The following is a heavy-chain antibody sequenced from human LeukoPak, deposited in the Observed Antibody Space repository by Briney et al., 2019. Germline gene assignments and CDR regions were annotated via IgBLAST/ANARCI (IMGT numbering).Heavy chain of an antibody. Sequence: SETLSLTCIVSGASLSTYYGTWIRQAPGKGLEWIGYIFYSGGTNYNSSLKSRVTLSIDTTKNQFSLELTSVTAADTAVYYCARIGAAGTRYYFDYWSQGTLVTVSS. CDR3: ARIGAAGTRYYFDY. CDR1: GASLSTYY. CDR2: IFYSGGT. J-gene: IGHJ4*02. D-gene: IGHD6-13*01. V-gene: IGHV4-59*01.